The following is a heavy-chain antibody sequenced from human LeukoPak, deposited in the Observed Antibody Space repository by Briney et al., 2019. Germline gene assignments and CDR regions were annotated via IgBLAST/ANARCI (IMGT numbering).Heavy chain of an antibody. Sequence: GASVKVSCKASGYLFKYNYIHWVRQAPGQGLEWMGMINPSGDSTTYAQQFQGRLTMSSDTSTRTVYVELSSLRSEDTAVYFCARDRMDTAMGSYLDSWGQGTLVTISS. J-gene: IGHJ4*02. CDR3: ARDRMDTAMGSYLDS. CDR2: INPSGDST. V-gene: IGHV1-46*02. D-gene: IGHD5-18*01. CDR1: GYLFKYNY.